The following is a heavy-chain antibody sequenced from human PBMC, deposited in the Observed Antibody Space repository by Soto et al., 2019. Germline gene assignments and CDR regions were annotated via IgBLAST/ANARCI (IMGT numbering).Heavy chain of an antibody. CDR1: GFTFSNAW. J-gene: IGHJ4*02. Sequence: GGSLRLSCAASGFTFSNAWMSWVRQAPGKGLEWVGRIKSKTDGGTTDYAAPVKGRFTISRDDSKNTLYLQMNSLKTEDTAVYYCTGRGRSSRDGGDYWGQGTLVTVSS. V-gene: IGHV3-15*01. D-gene: IGHD6-13*01. CDR3: TGRGRSSRDGGDY. CDR2: IKSKTDGGTT.